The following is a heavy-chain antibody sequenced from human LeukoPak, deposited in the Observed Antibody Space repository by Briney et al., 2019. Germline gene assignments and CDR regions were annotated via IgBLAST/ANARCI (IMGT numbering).Heavy chain of an antibody. J-gene: IGHJ4*02. CDR3: VRDSCSSTSCLSIDDY. Sequence: ASVKVSCKASGYTFSGYYMHWVRQAPGQGLEWMGWINPNSGGTNYAQKFQGRVTMTRDTSISTAYMELSRLSSDDTAVYYCVRDSCSSTSCLSIDDYWGQGTLVTVSS. CDR2: INPNSGGT. D-gene: IGHD2-2*01. V-gene: IGHV1-2*02. CDR1: GYTFSGYY.